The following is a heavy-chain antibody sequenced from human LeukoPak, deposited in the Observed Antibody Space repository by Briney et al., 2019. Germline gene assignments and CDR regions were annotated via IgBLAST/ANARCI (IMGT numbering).Heavy chain of an antibody. CDR2: IIPILGIA. CDR3: ARGPNKSDGGNSGSAWFDP. CDR1: GGTFSSYA. J-gene: IGHJ5*02. D-gene: IGHD4-23*01. V-gene: IGHV1-69*04. Sequence: GASVKVSCKASGGTFSSYAISWVRQAPGQGLEWMGRIIPILGIANYAQKFQGRVTMTRNTSISTAYMELSSLRSEDTAVYYCARGPNKSDGGNSGSAWFDPWGQGTLVTVSS.